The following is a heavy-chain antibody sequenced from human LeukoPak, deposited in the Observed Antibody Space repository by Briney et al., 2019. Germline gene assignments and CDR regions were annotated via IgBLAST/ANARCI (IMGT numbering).Heavy chain of an antibody. J-gene: IGHJ4*02. CDR1: GFTCSSYA. CDR2: ISYDGSNK. V-gene: IGHV3-30-3*01. Sequence: PGRSLRLSCAASGFTCSSYAMHWVRQAPGKGLEWVAVISYDGSNKYYADSVKGRFTISRDNSKNTLYLQMNSLRAEDTAVYYCARDRVGATDYFDYWGQGTLVTVSS. CDR3: ARDRVGATDYFDY. D-gene: IGHD1-26*01.